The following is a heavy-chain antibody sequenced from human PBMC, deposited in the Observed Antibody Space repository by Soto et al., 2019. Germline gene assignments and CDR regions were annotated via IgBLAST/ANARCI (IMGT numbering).Heavy chain of an antibody. V-gene: IGHV1-69*01. CDR1: GGTFSSYA. J-gene: IGHJ2*01. Sequence: QVQLVQSAAEVKKPGSSVKVSCKASGGTFSSYAISWVRQAPGQGLEWMGGIIPIFGTANYAQKFQGRVTITADESTSTAYMELSSLRSEDTAVYYCARDRGYGGNPWHFDLWGRGTLVTVSS. CDR2: IIPIFGTA. D-gene: IGHD4-17*01. CDR3: ARDRGYGGNPWHFDL.